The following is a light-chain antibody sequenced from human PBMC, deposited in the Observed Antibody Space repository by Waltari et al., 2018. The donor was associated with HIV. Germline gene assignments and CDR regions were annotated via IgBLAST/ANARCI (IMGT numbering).Light chain of an antibody. V-gene: IGLV3-25*03. CDR3: QSTDITGTYAV. Sequence: YELPQSPSVSVPPGQTAPITSFGDALPNKLAYWSQQKPGPAPFLLISKDKERPSGIPDRFSGSGSGTTVTLTISGVRAEDEADYYCQSTDITGTYAVFGPGTKVTVL. CDR1: ALPNKL. J-gene: IGLJ1*01. CDR2: KDK.